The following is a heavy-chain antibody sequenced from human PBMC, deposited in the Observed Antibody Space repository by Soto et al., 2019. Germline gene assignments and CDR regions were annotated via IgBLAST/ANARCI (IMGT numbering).Heavy chain of an antibody. Sequence: SETLSLTCAVSGGSISSSNWWSWVRQPPGKGLEWIGEIYHSGSTNYNPSLKRRVTISVDQSKNQFSLKLTSVTAADTAVYYCARANRTGKNKQQLPPYNWFDPWGQGTLVTVSS. J-gene: IGHJ5*02. V-gene: IGHV4-4*02. CDR3: ARANRTGKNKQQLPPYNWFDP. CDR1: GGSISSSNW. D-gene: IGHD6-13*01. CDR2: IYHSGST.